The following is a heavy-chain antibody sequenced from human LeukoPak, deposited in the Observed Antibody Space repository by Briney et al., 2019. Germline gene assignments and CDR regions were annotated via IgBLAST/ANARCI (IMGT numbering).Heavy chain of an antibody. D-gene: IGHD4-23*01. J-gene: IGHJ2*01. V-gene: IGHV4-39*01. Sequence: SETLSLTCTVSGGSISSSLYYWGWIRQPPGKGLEWIGTIYYRGSTYYKPSLKSRVTISVDTSKNQFSLKLRSVTATDTAVYYCARHVLGYGGNSGFWYFDLWGRGTLVTVSS. CDR2: IYYRGST. CDR1: GGSISSSLYY. CDR3: ARHVLGYGGNSGFWYFDL.